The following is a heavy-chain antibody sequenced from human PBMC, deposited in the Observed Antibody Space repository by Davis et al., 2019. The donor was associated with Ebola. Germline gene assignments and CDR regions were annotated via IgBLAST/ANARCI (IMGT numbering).Heavy chain of an antibody. J-gene: IGHJ6*02. CDR3: ARGWLRGGMDV. CDR2: TYYNSKWYS. D-gene: IGHD5-18*01. CDR1: GDSVSTAG. Sequence: HSQTLSLTCAISGDSVSTAGWNWIRQSPSRGLEWLGRTYYNSKWYSDYATSVRGRITINADTSGNKFSLQLNSVTPEDTALYYCARGWLRGGMDVWGEGTTVTV. V-gene: IGHV6-1*01.